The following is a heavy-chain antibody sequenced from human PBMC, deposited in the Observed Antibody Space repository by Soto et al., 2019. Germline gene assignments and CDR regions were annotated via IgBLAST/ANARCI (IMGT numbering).Heavy chain of an antibody. V-gene: IGHV4-59*01. D-gene: IGHD5-12*01. CDR1: GDSIRGDY. CDR2: ISYSGTT. J-gene: IGHJ4*02. CDR3: AREDKPGGYTPPGTSGFDY. Sequence: PSETLSLTCTASGDSIRGDYWSWIRQPPGKRLEWIAYISYSGTTNYNPSLKSRVTISLDTSNNQLSLKMTSVTAADTAVYYCAREDKPGGYTPPGTSGFDYWGQGTLVTVSS.